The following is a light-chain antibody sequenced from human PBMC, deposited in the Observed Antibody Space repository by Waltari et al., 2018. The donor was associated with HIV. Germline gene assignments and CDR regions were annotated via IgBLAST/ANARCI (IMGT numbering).Light chain of an antibody. CDR3: MSYTSVATWV. Sequence: QSALTQPASVSGSPGQSITVSCSGTADDLGAYNYVSWFQQPPDRAPNIIIYDVDKRPSGVSDRFSGSKSGNPASLSISGLQPDDEANYFCMSYTSVATWVFGGGTTVTVL. V-gene: IGLV2-14*03. CDR1: ADDLGAYNY. J-gene: IGLJ3*02. CDR2: DVD.